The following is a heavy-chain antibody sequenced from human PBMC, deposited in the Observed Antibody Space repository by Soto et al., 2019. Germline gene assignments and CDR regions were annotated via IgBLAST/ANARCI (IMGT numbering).Heavy chain of an antibody. CDR1: GYTITIYG. V-gene: IGHV1-18*01. D-gene: IGHD2-2*01. J-gene: IGHJ3*02. Sequence: ASVKRSCKASGYTITIYGISWVRQTPGQGLEWMGWISSYNGNTTYAQKLQGRVTVTTDTSTSTAYIELRSLRSDDTAVYYCARGGGRLGYCSTTSCSLNAFDIWGQGTMVTVSS. CDR2: ISSYNGNT. CDR3: ARGGGRLGYCSTTSCSLNAFDI.